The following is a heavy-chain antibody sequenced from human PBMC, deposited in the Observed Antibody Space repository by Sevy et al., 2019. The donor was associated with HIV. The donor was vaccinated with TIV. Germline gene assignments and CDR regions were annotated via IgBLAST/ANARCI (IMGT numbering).Heavy chain of an antibody. D-gene: IGHD3-3*01. CDR3: ARIPPGRFYYFDY. Sequence: SETLSLTCTVSGGSISSYYWSWIRQPPGKGLEWIGYIYYSGSTKYNPSLKSRVTISVDTSKNQFSLKLSSVTAADTAVYYCARIPPGRFYYFDYWRQGTLVTVSS. CDR1: GGSISSYY. V-gene: IGHV4-59*13. J-gene: IGHJ4*02. CDR2: IYYSGST.